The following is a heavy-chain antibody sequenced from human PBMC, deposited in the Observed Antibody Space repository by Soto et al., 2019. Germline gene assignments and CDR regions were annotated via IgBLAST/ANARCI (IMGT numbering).Heavy chain of an antibody. CDR1: GCNFSDYY. V-gene: IGHV1-2*02. CDR2: VSPKSGGT. CDR3: AREISGGGTLNWFDP. Sequence: QVQLVQSAAEVKKPGASVKVSCKASGCNFSDYYIHWVRQAPGQGLEWLGWVSPKSGGTNYAQKFKGRVTMTRDTSSNTVYMDLSGLKSDDTAVFYCAREISGGGTLNWFDPWGQGTLVTVSS. D-gene: IGHD2-8*02. J-gene: IGHJ5*02.